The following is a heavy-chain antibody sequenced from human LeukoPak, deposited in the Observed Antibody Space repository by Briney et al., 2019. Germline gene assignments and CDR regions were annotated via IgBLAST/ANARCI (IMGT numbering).Heavy chain of an antibody. V-gene: IGHV4-59*01. J-gene: IGHJ3*02. D-gene: IGHD3-3*01. Sequence: PSETLSLTCTVSGGSISSYYWSWIRQPPGKGLEWIGHIYYSGSTNYNPSLKSRVTISVDTSKNQFSLKLSSVTAADTAVYYCARDVGITIFGVADDAFDIWGQGTMVTVSS. CDR2: IYYSGST. CDR1: GGSISSYY. CDR3: ARDVGITIFGVADDAFDI.